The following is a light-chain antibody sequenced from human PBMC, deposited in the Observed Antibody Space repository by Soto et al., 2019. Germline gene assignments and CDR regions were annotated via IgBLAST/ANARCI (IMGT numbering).Light chain of an antibody. CDR3: SSYTSSSTYV. CDR2: DVS. V-gene: IGLV2-14*01. J-gene: IGLJ1*01. CDR1: SSDFGGYNY. Sequence: SALTQPASVSGCPGRSIAISCTGTSSDFGGYNYVSWYQQHPGKAPKLMVYDVSNRPSGVSNRFSGSKSGNTASLTISRLQAEDEADYYCSSYTSSSTYVFGTGTKLTVL.